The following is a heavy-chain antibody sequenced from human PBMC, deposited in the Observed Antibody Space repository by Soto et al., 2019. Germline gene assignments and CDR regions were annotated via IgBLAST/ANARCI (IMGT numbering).Heavy chain of an antibody. V-gene: IGHV4-4*08. J-gene: IGHJ5*02. CDR3: ARRIAMAAVTRWGDNWLDP. D-gene: IGHD4-17*01. CDR2: VSTTAGT. Sequence: QVRLQESGPGLVKPSETLSLTCSVSGDSVSRYHWNWVRQSPGQGLEWIGFVSTTAGTVYNPSLGDRVDVSLDTSKNQFSMTLTSVPAADTAVYYCARRIAMAAVTRWGDNWLDPWGQGTLVVVSS. CDR1: GDSVSRYH.